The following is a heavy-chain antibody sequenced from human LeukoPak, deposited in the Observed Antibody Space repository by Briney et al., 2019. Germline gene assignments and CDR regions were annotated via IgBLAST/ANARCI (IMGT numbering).Heavy chain of an antibody. Sequence: ASVTVSCKVSGYTLTELSMHWVRQAPGRGLEWMGGFDPEDGETIYAQKFQGRVTMTEDTSTDTAYMELSSLRSEDTAVYYCATAPLYCSGGSCYSRGGFYYYYYGMDVWGQGTTVTVSS. CDR3: ATAPLYCSGGSCYSRGGFYYYYYGMDV. CDR1: GYTLTELS. CDR2: FDPEDGET. J-gene: IGHJ6*02. D-gene: IGHD2-15*01. V-gene: IGHV1-24*01.